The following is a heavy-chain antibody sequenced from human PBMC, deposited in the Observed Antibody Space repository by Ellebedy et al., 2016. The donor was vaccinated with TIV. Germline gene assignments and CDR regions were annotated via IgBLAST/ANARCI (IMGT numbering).Heavy chain of an antibody. J-gene: IGHJ4*02. V-gene: IGHV4-4*02. CDR3: ALAVAGRSYYFDY. CDR2: IYHSGST. Sequence: MPSETLSLTCAVSGGSISSSNWWSWVRQPPGKGLEWIGEIYHSGSTNYNPSLKSRVTISVDKSKNQFSLKLSSVTAADTAVYYCALAVAGRSYYFDYWGQGTLVTVSS. D-gene: IGHD6-19*01. CDR1: GGSISSSNW.